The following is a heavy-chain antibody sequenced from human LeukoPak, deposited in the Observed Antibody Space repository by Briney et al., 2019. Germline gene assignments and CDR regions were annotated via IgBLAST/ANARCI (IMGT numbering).Heavy chain of an antibody. Sequence: PGGSLRLSCAASGFPFSSYSMNWVRQAPGKGLEWVSSISSSSSYIYYADSVKGRFTISRDNAKKSLFLQMNSLGAAGPALYYCAKGFTPMDTSSWIDYWGQGTLVTVSS. V-gene: IGHV3-21*04. CDR3: AKGFTPMDTSSWIDY. CDR1: GFPFSSYS. CDR2: ISSSSSYI. D-gene: IGHD6-13*01. J-gene: IGHJ4*02.